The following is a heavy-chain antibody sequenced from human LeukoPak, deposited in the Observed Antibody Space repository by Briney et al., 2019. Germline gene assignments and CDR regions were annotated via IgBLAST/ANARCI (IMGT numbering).Heavy chain of an antibody. CDR3: ARGGKWLRSGGNAFDI. D-gene: IGHD5-12*01. CDR1: GYTFTSYG. V-gene: IGHV1-18*04. J-gene: IGHJ3*02. CDR2: ISAYNGNT. Sequence: ASVKVSCKSSGYTFTSYGISWVRQAPGQGLEWMGWISAYNGNTNYAQKLQGRVSMTTDTSTSTAYMELRSLRSDDTAVYYCARGGKWLRSGGNAFDIWGQGTMVTVSS.